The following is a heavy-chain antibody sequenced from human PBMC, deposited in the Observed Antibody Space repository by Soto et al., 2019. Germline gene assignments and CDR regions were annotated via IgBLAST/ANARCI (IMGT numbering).Heavy chain of an antibody. CDR1: GGSISRYY. V-gene: IGHV4-39*01. CDR2: IYYSGST. Sequence: SETLSLTCTVSGGSISRYYWGWIRQPPGKGLEWIGSIYYSGSTYYNPSLKSRVTISVDTSKNQFSLKLSSVTAADTAVYYCARQSAVAGNWFDPWGQGTLVTVSS. J-gene: IGHJ5*02. D-gene: IGHD6-19*01. CDR3: ARQSAVAGNWFDP.